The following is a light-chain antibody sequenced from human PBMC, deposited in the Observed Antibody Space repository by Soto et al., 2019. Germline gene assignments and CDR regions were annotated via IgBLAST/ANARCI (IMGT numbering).Light chain of an antibody. CDR2: DVS. Sequence: QSALTQPRSVSGSPGQSVTISCTGTSSDVGGYNYVSWYQQHPGKAPKLMIYDVSERPSGVPDRFSGSKSGNTASLTISGLQSGDETDYYCCSYAGSYVVFGGGTKLTVL. CDR1: SSDVGGYNY. J-gene: IGLJ2*01. V-gene: IGLV2-11*01. CDR3: CSYAGSYVV.